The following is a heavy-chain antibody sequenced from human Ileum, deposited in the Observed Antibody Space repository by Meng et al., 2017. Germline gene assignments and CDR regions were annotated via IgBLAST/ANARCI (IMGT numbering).Heavy chain of an antibody. CDR3: ARQSDWFDR. Sequence: PLQGEGRGLVKTSGSMAHACTGACGYVCSSFYIRSWIRPPAGRVVWLVWYISYSGSTNYTHSLKGRVTISVDTSKSPFSLDLSSVSAANTAVYYCARQSDWFDRWGQGTLVTVSS. J-gene: IGHJ5*02. CDR1: CGYVCSSFYI. V-gene: IGHV4-61*01. CDR2: ISYSGST.